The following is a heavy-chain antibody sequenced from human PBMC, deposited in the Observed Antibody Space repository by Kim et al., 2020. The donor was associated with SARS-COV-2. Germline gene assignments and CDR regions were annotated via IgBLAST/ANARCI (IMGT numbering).Heavy chain of an antibody. J-gene: IGHJ6*02. CDR3: AFLSSGIAAAGTGYYYYGMDV. CDR1: GFTFSSYA. Sequence: GGSLRLSCAASGFTFSSYAMSWVRQAPGKGLEWVSAISGSGGSTYYADSVKGRFTISRDNSKNTLYLQMNSLRAEDTAVYYCAFLSSGIAAAGTGYYYYGMDVWGQGTTVTVSS. CDR2: ISGSGGST. D-gene: IGHD6-13*01. V-gene: IGHV3-23*01.